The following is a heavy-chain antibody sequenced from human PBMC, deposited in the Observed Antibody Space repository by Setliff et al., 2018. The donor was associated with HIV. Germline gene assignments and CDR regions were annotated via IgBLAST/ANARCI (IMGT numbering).Heavy chain of an antibody. V-gene: IGHV4-39*01. D-gene: IGHD6-19*01. CDR3: ARHGIAVADLLFPYEYFQH. Sequence: KTSETLSLTCTVSGGSISSSSYYWGWIRQPPGKGLEWVGSIYYSGSTYYNPSLKGRVTISVDTSKNHFSLNLTSVTAADTAAYYCARHGIAVADLLFPYEYFQHWGQGTLVTVSS. CDR1: GGSISSSSYY. J-gene: IGHJ1*01. CDR2: IYYSGST.